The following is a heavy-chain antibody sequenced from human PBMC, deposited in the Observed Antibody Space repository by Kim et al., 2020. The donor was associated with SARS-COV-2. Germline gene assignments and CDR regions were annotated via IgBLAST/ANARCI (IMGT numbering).Heavy chain of an antibody. Sequence: SETLSLTCTVSGGSISSGGYYCSWIRQHPGKGLEWIGYIYYSGSTYYNPSLKSRVTISVDTSKNQFSLELSSVTAADTAVYYCAREPPYGWFEPWGQGTLVPVSS. CDR2: IYYSGST. CDR1: GGSISSGGYY. CDR3: AREPPYGWFEP. D-gene: IGHD3-10*01. V-gene: IGHV4-31*03. J-gene: IGHJ5*02.